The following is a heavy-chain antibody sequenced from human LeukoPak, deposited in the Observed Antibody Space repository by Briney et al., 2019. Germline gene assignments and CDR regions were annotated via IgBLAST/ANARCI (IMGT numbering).Heavy chain of an antibody. J-gene: IGHJ3*02. CDR1: GFTFSSYA. CDR3: ARDHSGSYRPTGAFDI. CDR2: ISYDGSNK. D-gene: IGHD1-26*01. Sequence: GGSLRLSCAASGFTFSSYAMHWVRQAPGKGLEWVAVISYDGSNKYYADSVKGRFTISRNNSKNTLYLQMNSLRAEDTAVYYCARDHSGSYRPTGAFDIWGQGTMVTVSS. V-gene: IGHV3-30*04.